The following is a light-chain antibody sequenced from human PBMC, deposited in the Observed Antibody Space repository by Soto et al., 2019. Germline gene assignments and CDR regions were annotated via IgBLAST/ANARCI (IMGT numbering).Light chain of an antibody. Sequence: QSALTQPASVSGSPGQSITISFTGTSSDVGAYDYVSWYQQNPGNAPKLIISEVSDRPSGVSNRFSGSKSGNTASLTISGLQAEDEADYFCSSYTTTNTLWVFGGGTKLTVL. J-gene: IGLJ3*02. CDR2: EVS. V-gene: IGLV2-14*01. CDR3: SSYTTTNTLWV. CDR1: SSDVGAYDY.